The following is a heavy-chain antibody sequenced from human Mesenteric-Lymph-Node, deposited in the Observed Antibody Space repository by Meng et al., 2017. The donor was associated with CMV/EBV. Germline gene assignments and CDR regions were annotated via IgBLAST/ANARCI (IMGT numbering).Heavy chain of an antibody. J-gene: IGHJ4*02. CDR1: GFTFSTYD. CDR3: ARAGSPTHFDY. Sequence: GGSLRLSCTASGFTFSTYDFHWVRQPTGKGLEWVSSIGTVGDTYSIGSVKGRFIISREDAKNSVYLQMNGLRDGDTGLYYCARAGSPTHFDYWGQGALVTVSS. D-gene: IGHD1-14*01. CDR2: IGTVGDT. V-gene: IGHV3-13*01.